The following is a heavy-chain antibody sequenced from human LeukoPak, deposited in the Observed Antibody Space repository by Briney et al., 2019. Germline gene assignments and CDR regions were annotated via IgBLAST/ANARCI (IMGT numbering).Heavy chain of an antibody. V-gene: IGHV3-30*02. CDR1: GFTFSNYG. D-gene: IGHD3-10*01. CDR2: IRYDGSNK. J-gene: IGHJ4*02. CDR3: AKSLGGDYGSGSYYVVFDS. Sequence: GGSLRLSCAASGFTFSNYGMHWVRQAPGKGLEWVAFIRYDGSNKYYADSVKGRFTISRDTSKNTLWLQMNSLRVDDTAVYYCAKSLGGDYGSGSYYVVFDSWGQGTLVTVSS.